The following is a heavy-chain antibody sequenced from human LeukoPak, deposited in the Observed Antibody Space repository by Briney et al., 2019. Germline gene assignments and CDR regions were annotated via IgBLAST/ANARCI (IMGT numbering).Heavy chain of an antibody. V-gene: IGHV3-15*01. CDR1: GFTFSNAW. CDR3: AFILTGYYSESVDY. J-gene: IGHJ4*02. CDR2: IKSKTDGGTT. D-gene: IGHD3-9*01. Sequence: GGSLRLSCAASGFTFSNAWMSWVRQAPGKGLEWVGRIKSKTDGGTTDYAAPVKGRFTISRDDSKNTLYLQMNSLRAEDTAVYYCAFILTGYYSESVDYWGQGTLVTVSS.